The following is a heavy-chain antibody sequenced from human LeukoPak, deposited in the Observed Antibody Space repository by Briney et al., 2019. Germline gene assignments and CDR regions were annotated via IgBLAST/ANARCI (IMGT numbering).Heavy chain of an antibody. D-gene: IGHD3-22*01. CDR3: TRRDYYDSSGYYDY. J-gene: IGHJ4*02. CDR2: IRSKANSYAT. Sequence: GGSLRLSCAASGFTFSGSAMHWVRQASGKGLEWVGRIRSKANSYATAYAASVKGRFTISRDNSKNTAYLQMNSLKTEDTAVYYCTRRDYYDSSGYYDYWGQGTPVTVSS. V-gene: IGHV3-73*01. CDR1: GFTFSGSA.